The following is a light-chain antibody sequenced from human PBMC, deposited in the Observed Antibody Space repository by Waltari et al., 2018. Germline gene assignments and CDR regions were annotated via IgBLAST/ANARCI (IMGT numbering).Light chain of an antibody. CDR1: QSINNY. CDR3: HQSYSSHS. CDR2: AAS. Sequence: DIQITQPPSSLSASVGDRVSITCRASQSINNYLTWYQQKPGTAPKLLIYAASRLESGVPSRFSGSGSGTDYTLTISGLQPEDFATYYCHQSYSSHSFGQGTKLGVK. V-gene: IGKV1-39*01. J-gene: IGKJ2*03.